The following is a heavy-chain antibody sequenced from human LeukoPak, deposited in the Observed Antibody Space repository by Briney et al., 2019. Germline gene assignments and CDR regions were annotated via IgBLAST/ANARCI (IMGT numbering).Heavy chain of an antibody. Sequence: ASVKVSCKASGYTFTGYYMHWVRQAPGQGLEWMGWINPNSGGTNYAQKFQGRVTMTRDTSISTAYMEVSRLRSDDTAVYYCARGVAAAGTRRGFDHWGDGTVVTVSS. V-gene: IGHV1-2*02. CDR3: ARGVAAAGTRRGFDH. D-gene: IGHD6-13*01. J-gene: IGHJ4*01. CDR1: GYTFTGYY. CDR2: INPNSGGT.